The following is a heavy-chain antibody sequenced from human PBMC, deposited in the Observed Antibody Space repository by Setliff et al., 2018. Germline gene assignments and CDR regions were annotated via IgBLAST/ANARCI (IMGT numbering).Heavy chain of an antibody. D-gene: IGHD5-18*01. V-gene: IGHV1-3*03. CDR3: ARGPTYNYGIWDY. Sequence: ASVKVSCKASGYTLTNYYMHWVRQAPGQRLEWMGWINAGNGDTQLSQDFQGRLTITTDTSASTAYMELSSLRSEDMAVYFCARGPTYNYGIWDYWGQGTLVTVSS. J-gene: IGHJ4*02. CDR1: GYTLTNYY. CDR2: INAGNGDT.